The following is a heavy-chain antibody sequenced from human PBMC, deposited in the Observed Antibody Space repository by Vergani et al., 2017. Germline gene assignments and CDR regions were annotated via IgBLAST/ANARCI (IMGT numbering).Heavy chain of an antibody. D-gene: IGHD5-24*01. V-gene: IGHV3-53*01. CDR2: IYSGGST. CDR3: ARLSVEMATILHYFDY. J-gene: IGHJ4*02. CDR1: GFTVSSNY. Sequence: EVQLVESGGGLIQPGGSLRLSCAASGFTVSSNYMSWVRQAPGKGLEWVSVIYSGGSTYYADSVKGRFTISRDNSKNTLYLQMNSLRAEDTAVYYCARLSVEMATILHYFDYWGQGTLVTVSS.